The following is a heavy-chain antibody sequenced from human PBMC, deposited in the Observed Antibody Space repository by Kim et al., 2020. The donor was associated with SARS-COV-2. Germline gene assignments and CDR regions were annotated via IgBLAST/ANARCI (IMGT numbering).Heavy chain of an antibody. CDR3: AREVREVVPAAIYYYYMDV. CDR1: GFTFSSYS. Sequence: GGSLRLSCAASGFTFSSYSMNWVRQAPGKGLEWVSSISSSSSYIYYADSVKGRFTISRDNAKNSLYLQMNSLRAEDTAVYYCAREVREVVPAAIYYYYMDVWGKGTTVTVSS. CDR2: ISSSSSYI. V-gene: IGHV3-21*01. J-gene: IGHJ6*03. D-gene: IGHD2-2*02.